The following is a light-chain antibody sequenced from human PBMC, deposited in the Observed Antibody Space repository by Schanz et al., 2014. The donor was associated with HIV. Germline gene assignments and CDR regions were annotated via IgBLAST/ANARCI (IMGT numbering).Light chain of an antibody. J-gene: IGLJ2*01. V-gene: IGLV1-51*01. CDR2: DNY. CDR3: QSYDSSLSAVA. CDR1: SSNIGNNY. Sequence: QSVLTQPPSVSAAPGQKVTISCSGSSSNIGNNYVSWYQQFPGTAPKLLIYDNYQRPSGVPDRFSGSKSGTSASLAITGLQAEDEADYYCQSYDSSLSAVAFGGGTKLTVL.